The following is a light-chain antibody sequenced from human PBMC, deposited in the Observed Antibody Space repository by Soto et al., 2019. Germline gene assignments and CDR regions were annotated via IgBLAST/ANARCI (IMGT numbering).Light chain of an antibody. CDR3: AAWDDSLSGVV. V-gene: IGLV1-47*01. CDR1: SSNIVSNY. Sequence: QAVVTQPPSASGTPGQRVTISCSGSSSNIVSNYVYWYQQLPGTVPQLLIYRNSERPSGVPDRFSGSKSGTSASLAISGLRSEDEADYYCAAWDDSLSGVVFGGGTKLTVL. CDR2: RNS. J-gene: IGLJ2*01.